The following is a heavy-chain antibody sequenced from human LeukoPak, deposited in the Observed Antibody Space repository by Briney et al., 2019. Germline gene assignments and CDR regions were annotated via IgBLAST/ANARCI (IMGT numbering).Heavy chain of an antibody. CDR3: ARVYYDFWSGQHPDAFDI. J-gene: IGHJ3*02. CDR1: GGSISSYY. Sequence: PSETLSLTCTVSGGSISSYYWSWIRQPPGKGLEWIGYIYYSGSTNYNPSLKSRVTISVDTSKNQFSLKLSSVTAADTAVYYCARVYYDFWSGQHPDAFDIWGQGTMVTVSS. CDR2: IYYSGST. D-gene: IGHD3-3*01. V-gene: IGHV4-59*01.